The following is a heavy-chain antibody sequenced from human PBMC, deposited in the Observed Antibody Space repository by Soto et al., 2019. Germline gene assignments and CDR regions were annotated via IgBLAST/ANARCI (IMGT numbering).Heavy chain of an antibody. V-gene: IGHV3-30-3*01. Sequence: QVQLVESGGGVVQPGRSLRLSCAVSGFTFSRHAMHWVRQAPGKGLEWVAFISYDGSDKYSADSLKGRFTISRDNSKSTLYLQMNSLRAEDTAVYYCARDRGDYEEGVLEPHYWGQGTLVTVSS. CDR1: GFTFSRHA. CDR3: ARDRGDYEEGVLEPHY. D-gene: IGHD4-17*01. J-gene: IGHJ4*02. CDR2: ISYDGSDK.